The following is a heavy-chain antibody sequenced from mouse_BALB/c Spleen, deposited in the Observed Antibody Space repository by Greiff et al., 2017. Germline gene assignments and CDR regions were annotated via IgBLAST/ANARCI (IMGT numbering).Heavy chain of an antibody. CDR3: ARETYYGSSPWFAY. V-gene: IGHV2-2*02. D-gene: IGHD1-1*01. J-gene: IGHJ3*01. Sequence: VQLQQSGPGLVQPSQSLSITCTVSGFSLTSYGVHWVRQSPGKGLEWLGVIWSGGSTDYNAAFISRLSISKDNSKSQVFFKMNSLQANDTAIYYCARETYYGSSPWFAYWGQGTLVTVSA. CDR1: GFSLTSYG. CDR2: IWSGGST.